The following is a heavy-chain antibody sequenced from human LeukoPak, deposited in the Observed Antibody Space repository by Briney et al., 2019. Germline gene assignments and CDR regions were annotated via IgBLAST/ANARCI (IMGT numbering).Heavy chain of an antibody. CDR1: GYTFTSYG. Sequence: ASVKVSCKASGYTFTSYGISWVRQAPGQGLEWMGWISAYNGNTNYAQKLQGRVTMTTDTSTSTAYMELRSLRSDDTAVYYCTRDLGYCSSTSCWGEYFQHWGQGTLVTVSS. CDR3: TRDLGYCSSTSCWGEYFQH. V-gene: IGHV1-18*01. J-gene: IGHJ1*01. D-gene: IGHD2-2*01. CDR2: ISAYNGNT.